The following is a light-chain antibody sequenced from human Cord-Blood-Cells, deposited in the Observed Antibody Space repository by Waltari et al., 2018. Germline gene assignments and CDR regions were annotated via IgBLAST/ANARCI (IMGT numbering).Light chain of an antibody. CDR1: QSISSY. J-gene: IGKJ5*01. Sequence: DIQMTKSPSSLSASVGDRVTITCRASQSISSYLNWYKQKPGKAPKLLIYAASSLQSGVPSRFSGSGSGTDFTLTISSLQPEDFATYYCQQSYSTPITFGQGTRLEIK. V-gene: IGKV1-39*01. CDR2: AAS. CDR3: QQSYSTPIT.